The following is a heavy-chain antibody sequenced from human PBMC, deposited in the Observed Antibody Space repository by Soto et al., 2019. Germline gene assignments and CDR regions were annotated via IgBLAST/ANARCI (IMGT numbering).Heavy chain of an antibody. CDR2: ISYSGST. J-gene: IGHJ6*02. Sequence: QVQLQESGPGLVKPSETLSLTCTVSGGSVSSGSYYWNWIRQPPGKGLEWIGYISYSGSTNYNPSLKSRVTISVDTSKNQFSLKLSSVTAADMAVYYCARDFHYYGSSAYLPPDYYGLDVWGQGTTVTVSS. CDR3: ARDFHYYGSSAYLPPDYYGLDV. D-gene: IGHD3-22*01. CDR1: GGSVSSGSYY. V-gene: IGHV4-61*01.